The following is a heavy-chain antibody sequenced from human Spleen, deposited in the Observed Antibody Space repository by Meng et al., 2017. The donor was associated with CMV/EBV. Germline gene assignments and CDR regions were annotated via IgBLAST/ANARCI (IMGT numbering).Heavy chain of an antibody. CDR2: IYYSGST. CDR3: ARVGWRQWSFDL. J-gene: IGHJ2*01. CDR1: GGSISSGDYY. D-gene: IGHD5-18*01. Sequence: QGQLPESGPGLVKPSQTLALPCTVSGGSISSGDYYWSWIRQPPGKGLELIGHIYYSGSTSYNPSLKSRVTISVDTSNNQFSLKLSSVTAADTAVYYCARVGWRQWSFDLWGRGTLVTVSS. V-gene: IGHV4-30-4*01.